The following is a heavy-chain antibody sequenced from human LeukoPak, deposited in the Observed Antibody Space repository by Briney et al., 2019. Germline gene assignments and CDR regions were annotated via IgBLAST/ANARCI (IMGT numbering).Heavy chain of an antibody. J-gene: IGHJ5*02. CDR1: GYTFTSYG. CDR3: ARILWFGELFSWFDP. CDR2: ISAYSGGT. Sequence: ASVKVSCKASGYTFTSYGISWVRQAPGQGLEWMGWISAYSGGTNYAQKFQGRVTMTRDTSISTAYMELSRLRSDDTAVYYCARILWFGELFSWFDPWGQGTLVTVSS. D-gene: IGHD3-10*01. V-gene: IGHV1-2*02.